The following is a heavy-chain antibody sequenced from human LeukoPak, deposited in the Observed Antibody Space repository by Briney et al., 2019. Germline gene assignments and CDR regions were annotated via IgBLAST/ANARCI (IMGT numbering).Heavy chain of an antibody. CDR2: ISSTSSYI. J-gene: IGHJ4*02. D-gene: IGHD3-22*01. V-gene: IGHV3-21*01. CDR3: ARVGYYYDTTGYFPLDY. Sequence: GESLRLSCAASGFTLSHYNMNWVRQAPGKGLEWVSSISSTSSYIYFADSVKGRFTISRDNAKNSVYLQMNSLRAEDTAVYYCARVGYYYDTTGYFPLDYWGQGALVTVSS. CDR1: GFTLSHYN.